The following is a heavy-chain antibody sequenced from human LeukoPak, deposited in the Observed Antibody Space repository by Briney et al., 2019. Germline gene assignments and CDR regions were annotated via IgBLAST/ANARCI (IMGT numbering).Heavy chain of an antibody. CDR3: ARVAYDYVWRYYFDY. CDR1: GGSISSYY. CDR2: IYYSEST. V-gene: IGHV4-59*08. D-gene: IGHD3-16*01. J-gene: IGHJ4*02. Sequence: SETLSLTCTVSGGSISSYYWSWIRQPPGKGLEWIGYIYYSESTNYNPSLKSRVTISVDTSKNQFSLKLSSVTAADTAVYYCARVAYDYVWRYYFDYWGQGTLVTVSS.